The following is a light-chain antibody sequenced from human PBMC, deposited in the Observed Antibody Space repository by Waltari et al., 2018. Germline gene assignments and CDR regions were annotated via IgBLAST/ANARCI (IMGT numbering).Light chain of an antibody. CDR3: QAWDSSPYV. J-gene: IGLJ1*01. CDR1: QLGHQY. CDR2: EEN. V-gene: IGLV3-1*01. Sequence: SSALTQPPSVSVSPGQTASITCSGDQLGHQYASWYQQKPGQSPLLVIYEENKRPSGIPDGFAGSSSGNTGTLTISGTQAMDEADYYCQAWDSSPYVFGTGTKVTVL.